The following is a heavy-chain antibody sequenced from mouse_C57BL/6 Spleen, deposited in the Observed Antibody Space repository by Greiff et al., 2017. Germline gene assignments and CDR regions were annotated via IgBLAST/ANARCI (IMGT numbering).Heavy chain of an antibody. Sequence: VQLQQPGAELVKPGASVKVSCKASGYTFTSYWMHWVKQRPGQGLEWIGRIHPSDSDTNYNQKFKGKATLTVGKSSSTAYMQLSSLTSEDSAVYYCAIYDYDDYYAMDYWGQGTSVTVSS. CDR2: IHPSDSDT. V-gene: IGHV1-74*01. J-gene: IGHJ4*01. CDR3: AIYDYDDYYAMDY. D-gene: IGHD2-4*01. CDR1: GYTFTSYW.